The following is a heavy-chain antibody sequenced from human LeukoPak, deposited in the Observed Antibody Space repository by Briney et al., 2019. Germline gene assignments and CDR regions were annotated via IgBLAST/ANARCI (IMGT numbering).Heavy chain of an antibody. CDR2: ISGSGGSA. CDR1: GFTFSGYA. J-gene: IGHJ4*02. D-gene: IGHD4-11*01. Sequence: GGSLRLSCAASGFTFSGYAMNWVRQAPGKGLEWVSAISGSGGSAYYADSVKGRFTISRDNSENTLYLQMNSLRAEDTAVYYCAKGPQSTTVIYFEYWGQGALVTVSS. V-gene: IGHV3-23*01. CDR3: AKGPQSTTVIYFEY.